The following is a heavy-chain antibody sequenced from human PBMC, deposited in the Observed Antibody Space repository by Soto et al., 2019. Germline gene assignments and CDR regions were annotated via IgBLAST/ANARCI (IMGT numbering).Heavy chain of an antibody. CDR3: ASLYYSDNSCYYQFGY. Sequence: VASVKVSSKASGGTFSSYAISWVRQAPGQGLEWMGGIIPIFGTANYAKKFQGRVTITADKSTSTAYMELSSLRSEDTAVYYCASLYYSDNSCYYQFGYSGQVTLLTVSS. D-gene: IGHD3-22*01. CDR2: IIPIFGTA. J-gene: IGHJ4*02. CDR1: GGTFSSYA. V-gene: IGHV1-69*06.